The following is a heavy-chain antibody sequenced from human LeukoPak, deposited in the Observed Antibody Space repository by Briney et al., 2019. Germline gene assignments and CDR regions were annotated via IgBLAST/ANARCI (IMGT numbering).Heavy chain of an antibody. CDR2: INHSGST. CDR1: GGSFSGYY. Sequence: SETLSLTCAVYGGSFSGYYWSWIRQPPGKGLEWIGEINHSGSTNYNPSLKSRVTISVDTSKNQFSLKLSSVTAADTAVYYCARVPYGSGSYYRVRLYFDYWGQGTLVTVSS. J-gene: IGHJ4*02. D-gene: IGHD3-10*01. V-gene: IGHV4-34*01. CDR3: ARVPYGSGSYYRVRLYFDY.